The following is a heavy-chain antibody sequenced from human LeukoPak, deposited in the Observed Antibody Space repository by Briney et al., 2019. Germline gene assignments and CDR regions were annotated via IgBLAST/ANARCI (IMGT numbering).Heavy chain of an antibody. J-gene: IGHJ5*02. V-gene: IGHV4-30-2*01. Sequence: SETLSLTCTVSGGSISSGGYYWSWIRQPPGKGLEWIGYIYHSGSTYYNPSLKSRVTISVDRSKNQFSRKLSSVTAADTAVYYCARVLSSSGYYYGPWGQGTLVTVSS. CDR1: GGSISSGGYY. CDR3: ARVLSSSGYYYGP. D-gene: IGHD3-22*01. CDR2: IYHSGST.